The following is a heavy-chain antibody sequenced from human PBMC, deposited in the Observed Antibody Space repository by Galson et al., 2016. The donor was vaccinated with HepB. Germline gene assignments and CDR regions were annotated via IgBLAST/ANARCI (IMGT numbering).Heavy chain of an antibody. D-gene: IGHD2-2*01. J-gene: IGHJ5*02. CDR3: ARAAVVPGARMVFEP. V-gene: IGHV4-4*02. CDR2: IYHTGTS. Sequence: LTCTVSGASINTSNWWTWVRQAPGKGLEWIGEIYHTGTSNNNPFLNSRFTLSIDKSRNQFSLNLNSVSAADTAVYYCARAAVVPGARMVFEPWGQGTLVTVSS. CDR1: GASINTSNW.